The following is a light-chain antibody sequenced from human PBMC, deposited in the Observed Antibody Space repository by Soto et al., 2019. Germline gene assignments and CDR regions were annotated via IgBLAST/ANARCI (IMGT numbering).Light chain of an antibody. CDR2: DAS. J-gene: IGKJ2*01. V-gene: IGKV1-5*01. CDR3: QQYNRYSPST. CDR1: QSISSW. Sequence: DIQMTQSPSTLSASVGDRVTITCRASQSISSWLAWYQQKPGKAPKLLIYDASSLESGVPSRFSGSGSGTEFTLTISSLQPDDFATYYCQQYNRYSPSTFGQGNKLAIK.